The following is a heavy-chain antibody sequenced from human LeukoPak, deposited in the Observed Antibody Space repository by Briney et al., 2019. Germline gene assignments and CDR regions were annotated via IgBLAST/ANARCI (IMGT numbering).Heavy chain of an antibody. CDR1: GFTFNRYW. D-gene: IGHD4-23*01. V-gene: IGHV3-48*02. CDR2: IGDSSPTI. CDR3: ARHDYGGNSGDY. J-gene: IGHJ4*02. Sequence: PGGSLRLSRAASGFTFNRYWMSWVRQAPGKGLEWLSYIGDSSPTIYYADSVKGRFTISRDNAKNSLYLQMNSLRDDDTAVYYCARHDYGGNSGDYWGQGTLVTVSS.